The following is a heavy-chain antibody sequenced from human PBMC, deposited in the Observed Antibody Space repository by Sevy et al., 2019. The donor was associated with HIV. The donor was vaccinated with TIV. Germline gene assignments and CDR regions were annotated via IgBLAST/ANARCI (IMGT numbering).Heavy chain of an antibody. V-gene: IGHV3-48*02. CDR2: ISSSSSTI. CDR1: GFTFSTYS. CDR3: VRTTYYYGSGSYKYFDY. J-gene: IGHJ4*02. D-gene: IGHD3-10*01. Sequence: GGSLRLSCAASGFTFSTYSMYWVRQAPGKGLEWVSYISSSSSTIYYADSVKGRFTISRDNAKNSLYLQMNSLRDEDTAVYYCVRTTYYYGSGSYKYFDYWGQGTLVTVSS.